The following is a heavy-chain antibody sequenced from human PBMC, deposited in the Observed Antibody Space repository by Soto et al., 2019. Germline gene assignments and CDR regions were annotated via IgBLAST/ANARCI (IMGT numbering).Heavy chain of an antibody. J-gene: IGHJ6*02. V-gene: IGHV3-30*18. CDR3: AKDKAAAGMPYYYGMDV. Sequence: QVQLVESGGGVVQPGRSLRLSCAASGFTFSSYGMHWVRQAPGKGLEWVAVISYDGSNKYYADSVRGRFTISRDNSKNTLDLQMNSLRAEDTAVYYCAKDKAAAGMPYYYGMDVWGQGTTVTVSS. D-gene: IGHD6-13*01. CDR2: ISYDGSNK. CDR1: GFTFSSYG.